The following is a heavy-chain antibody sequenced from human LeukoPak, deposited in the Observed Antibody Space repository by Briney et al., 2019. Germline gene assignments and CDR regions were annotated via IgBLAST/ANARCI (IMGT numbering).Heavy chain of an antibody. J-gene: IGHJ5*02. V-gene: IGHV4-39*07. CDR3: ARDNSTVGIRDYYGSGSLNWFDP. CDR2: IYYSGST. CDR1: GGSISSSSYY. D-gene: IGHD3-10*01. Sequence: SETLSLTCTVSGGSISSSSYYWGWIRQPPGKGLEWIGSIYYSGSTYYNPSLKSRVTISVDTSKNQFSLKLSSVTAADTAVYYCARDNSTVGIRDYYGSGSLNWFDPCGQGTLVTVSS.